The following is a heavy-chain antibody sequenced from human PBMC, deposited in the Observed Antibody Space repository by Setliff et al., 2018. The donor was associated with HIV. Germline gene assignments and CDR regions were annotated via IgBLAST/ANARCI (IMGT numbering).Heavy chain of an antibody. Sequence: ASVKVSCKASGYTFTGYYIHWVRQAPGQGLEWMGWINPNSGATKNAQKFQGRVTMTRDTSISTAYMEVSSLRSDDTAVYYCAREENYNFWSGYYSGEVGRNYYMDVWGKGTTVTVSS. D-gene: IGHD3-3*01. CDR2: INPNSGAT. CDR1: GYTFTGYY. CDR3: AREENYNFWSGYYSGEVGRNYYMDV. V-gene: IGHV1-2*02. J-gene: IGHJ6*03.